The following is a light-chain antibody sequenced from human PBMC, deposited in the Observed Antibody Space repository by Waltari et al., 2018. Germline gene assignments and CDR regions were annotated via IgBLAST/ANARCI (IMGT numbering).Light chain of an antibody. CDR3: QTGGHGTWV. CDR2: VNSDGSH. Sequence: QLVLTQSPSASASLGASVKPTCTLSSGHSSNVIAWLPQQPEKGPRYLMKVNSDGSHRKGDEIPDRFSGSSSGAERYLTISNLQSEDEADYYCQTGGHGTWVFGGGTKLTVL. V-gene: IGLV4-69*01. CDR1: SGHSSNV. J-gene: IGLJ3*02.